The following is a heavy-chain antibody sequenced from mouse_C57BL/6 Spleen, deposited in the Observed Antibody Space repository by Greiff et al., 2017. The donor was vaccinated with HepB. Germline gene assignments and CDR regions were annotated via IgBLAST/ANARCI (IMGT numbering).Heavy chain of an antibody. CDR3: ARDSQGDYYGSSRYFDV. J-gene: IGHJ1*03. CDR1: GYSITSGYD. Sequence: VQLKESGPGMVKPSQSLSLTCTVTGYSITSGYDWHWIRHFPGNKLEWMGYISYSGSTNYNPSLKSRISITHDTSKNHFFLKLNSVTTEDTATYYCARDSQGDYYGSSRYFDVWGTGTTVTVSS. D-gene: IGHD1-1*01. V-gene: IGHV3-1*01. CDR2: ISYSGST.